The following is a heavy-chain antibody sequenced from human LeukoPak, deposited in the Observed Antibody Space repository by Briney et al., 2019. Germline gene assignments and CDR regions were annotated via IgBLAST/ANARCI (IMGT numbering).Heavy chain of an antibody. CDR2: IIPIFGTA. J-gene: IGHJ6*03. Sequence: ASVKVSCKASGGTFSSYAISWVRQAPGQGLEWMGGIIPIFGTANYAQKFQGRVTITADESTSTAYMELSSLRSEDTAVYYCARDRRVNDFWSGSYYYYYYMDVWGKGTTVTVSS. CDR1: GGTFSSYA. D-gene: IGHD3-3*01. CDR3: ARDRRVNDFWSGSYYYYYYMDV. V-gene: IGHV1-69*13.